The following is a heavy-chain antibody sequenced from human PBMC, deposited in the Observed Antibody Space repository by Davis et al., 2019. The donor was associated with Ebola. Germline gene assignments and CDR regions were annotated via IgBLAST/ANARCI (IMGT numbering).Heavy chain of an antibody. D-gene: IGHD1-26*01. CDR3: ARETVALVRATWYYYGMDV. CDR1: GYTFTSYY. J-gene: IGHJ6*02. Sequence: AASVKVSCKASGYTFTSYYMHWVRQAPGQGLEWMGIINPSGGSTSYAQKFQGRVTMTRDTSTSTVYMELSSLRSEDTAVYYCARETVALVRATWYYYGMDVWGQGTTVTVSS. V-gene: IGHV1-46*01. CDR2: INPSGGST.